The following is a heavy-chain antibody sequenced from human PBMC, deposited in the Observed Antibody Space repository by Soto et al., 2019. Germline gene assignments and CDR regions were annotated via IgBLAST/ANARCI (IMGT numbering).Heavy chain of an antibody. J-gene: IGHJ3*02. CDR3: ARDRLGMRGDAFDI. D-gene: IGHD7-27*01. Sequence: SETLSLTCAISGDSVSSNSAAWNWIRQSPSRGLVWLGRTYYRSKWYNDYAVSVKSRITINPDTSKNQFSLQLNSVTHEDAAVYYCARDRLGMRGDAFDIWGQGTMVTVTS. CDR2: TYYRSKWYN. CDR1: GDSVSSNSAA. V-gene: IGHV6-1*01.